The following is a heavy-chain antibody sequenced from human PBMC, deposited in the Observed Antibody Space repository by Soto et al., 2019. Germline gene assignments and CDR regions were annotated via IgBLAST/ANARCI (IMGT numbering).Heavy chain of an antibody. D-gene: IGHD3-22*01. CDR1: GFTFSSYA. V-gene: IGHV3-23*01. J-gene: IGHJ4*02. CDR2: ISGSGGST. CDR3: AKDFYRYYDSSGYYRIFDY. Sequence: GGSLRLSCAASGFTFSSYAMSWVRQAPGKGLEWVSAISGSGGSTYYADSVKGRFTISRDNSKNTLYLQMNSLRAEDTAVYYCAKDFYRYYDSSGYYRIFDYWGQGTLVTVSS.